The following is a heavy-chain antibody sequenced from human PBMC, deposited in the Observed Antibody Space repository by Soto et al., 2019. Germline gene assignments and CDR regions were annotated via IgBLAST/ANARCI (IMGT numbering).Heavy chain of an antibody. Sequence: PSETLSLTCTVSGGCISSSSYYWGWIRQPPGKGLEWIGSIYYSGSTYYNPSLKSRVTISVDTSKNQFSLKLSSVTAADTAVYYCARHTTEYYYYYMDVWGKGTTVTVSS. CDR2: IYYSGST. CDR3: ARHTTEYYYYYMDV. D-gene: IGHD1-1*01. J-gene: IGHJ6*03. V-gene: IGHV4-39*01. CDR1: GGCISSSSYY.